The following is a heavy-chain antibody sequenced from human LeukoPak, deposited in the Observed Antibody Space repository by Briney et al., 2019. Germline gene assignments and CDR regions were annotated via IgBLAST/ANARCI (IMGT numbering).Heavy chain of an antibody. Sequence: GGSRRLSCAASGFTFNNYGIHWVRQAPGKGLEWVALISYDGSNKYYADSVKGRFTISRDNSKNTLYLQMNSLRAEDTAVYYCAKGYYYDSDGYYQHFDYWGQGTLVTVSS. CDR3: AKGYYYDSDGYYQHFDY. J-gene: IGHJ4*02. V-gene: IGHV3-30*18. CDR2: ISYDGSNK. CDR1: GFTFNNYG. D-gene: IGHD3-22*01.